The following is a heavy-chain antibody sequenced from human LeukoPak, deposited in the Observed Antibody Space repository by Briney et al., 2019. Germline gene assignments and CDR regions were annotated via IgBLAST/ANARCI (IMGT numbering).Heavy chain of an antibody. V-gene: IGHV3-23*01. CDR2: ISTSGATT. CDR1: GFTFSSYA. Sequence: GGSLRLSCAASGFTFSSYAMSWVRQAPGKGLEWVSIISTSGATTYYADSVKGRFTISRDNSKNTLYLQMNSLRAEDTALYYCAKDIGGGGGRTYGMDVWGQGTTVTVSS. CDR3: AKDIGGGGGRTYGMDV. D-gene: IGHD2-21*01. J-gene: IGHJ6*02.